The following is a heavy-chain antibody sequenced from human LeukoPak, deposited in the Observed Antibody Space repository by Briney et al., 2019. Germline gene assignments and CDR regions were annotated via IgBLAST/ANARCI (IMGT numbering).Heavy chain of an antibody. D-gene: IGHD3-10*01. CDR3: AREGSYSDY. CDR1: GGSFSGYY. Sequence: LSLTCAVYGGSFSGYYWSWIRQPPGKGLEWVSYISSSSSTIYYADSVKGRFTISRDNAKNSLYLQMNSLRAEDTAVYYCAREGSYSDYWGQGTLVTVSS. CDR2: ISSSSSTI. V-gene: IGHV3-11*04. J-gene: IGHJ4*02.